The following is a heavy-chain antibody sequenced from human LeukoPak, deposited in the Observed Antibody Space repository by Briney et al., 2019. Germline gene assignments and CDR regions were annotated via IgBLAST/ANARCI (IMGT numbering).Heavy chain of an antibody. Sequence: GGSLTLSCAASGFTFDDYAMHWVRQAPGKGLEWVSGISWNSGSIGYADSVKGRFTISRDNAKNSLYLQMNSLRAEDTALYYCARLRHDFYYYYGMDVWGQGTTVTVSS. V-gene: IGHV3-9*01. D-gene: IGHD3-3*01. CDR3: ARLRHDFYYYYGMDV. CDR2: ISWNSGSI. CDR1: GFTFDDYA. J-gene: IGHJ6*02.